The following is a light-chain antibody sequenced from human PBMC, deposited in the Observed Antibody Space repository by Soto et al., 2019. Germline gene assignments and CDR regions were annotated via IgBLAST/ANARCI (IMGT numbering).Light chain of an antibody. CDR2: DVT. Sequence: QSALTQPASVSGSPGQSITISSTGTSSDVGGYNYVSWYQQHPGKAPKLMIYDVTNRPSGVSNRFSGSKSGNTASLTISGLQAEDEADYYCSSYTGSNTLEVFGTGTKLTVL. J-gene: IGLJ1*01. CDR3: SSYTGSNTLEV. V-gene: IGLV2-14*03. CDR1: SSDVGGYNY.